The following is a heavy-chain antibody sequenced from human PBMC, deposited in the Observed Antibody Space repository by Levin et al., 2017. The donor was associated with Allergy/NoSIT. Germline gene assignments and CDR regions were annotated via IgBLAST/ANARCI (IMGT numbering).Heavy chain of an antibody. V-gene: IGHV3-73*01. J-gene: IGHJ4*02. CDR2: IRSKANSYAT. Sequence: GESLKISCAASGFTFSGSAMHWVRQASGKGLEWVGRIRSKANSYATAYAASVKGRFTISRDDSKNTAYLQMNSLKTEDTAVYYCTRLSGGVTGYYLHWGQGTLVTVSS. CDR3: TRLSGGVTGYYLH. CDR1: GFTFSGSA. D-gene: IGHD3-9*01.